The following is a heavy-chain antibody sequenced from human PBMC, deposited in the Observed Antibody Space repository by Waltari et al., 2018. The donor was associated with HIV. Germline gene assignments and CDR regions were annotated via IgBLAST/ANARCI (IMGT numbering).Heavy chain of an antibody. Sequence: QLQLQESGPGLVKPSETLSLTCTVSGGSISSSSYYWGWIRQPPGKGREWIGSIDYSGSTYDNPSLKSRVTISGDTSKNQFSLKLSSVTAADTAVYYCARVSYGSGGLDYWGQGTLVTVSS. J-gene: IGHJ4*02. CDR1: GGSISSSSYY. CDR2: IDYSGST. CDR3: ARVSYGSGGLDY. V-gene: IGHV4-39*07. D-gene: IGHD3-10*01.